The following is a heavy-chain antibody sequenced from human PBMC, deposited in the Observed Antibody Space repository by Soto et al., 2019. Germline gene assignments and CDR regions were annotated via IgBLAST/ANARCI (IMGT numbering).Heavy chain of an antibody. V-gene: IGHV4-34*01. CDR2: INHSGST. J-gene: IGHJ4*02. Sequence: SETLSLTCAVYGGSFSGYYWSWIRQPPGKGLEWIGEINHSGSTNYNPSLKSRVTISVDTSKNQFSLKLSSVTAADTAVYYCARAPTAPDYWGQGTPVTVSS. CDR1: GGSFSGYY. D-gene: IGHD2-21*02. CDR3: ARAPTAPDY.